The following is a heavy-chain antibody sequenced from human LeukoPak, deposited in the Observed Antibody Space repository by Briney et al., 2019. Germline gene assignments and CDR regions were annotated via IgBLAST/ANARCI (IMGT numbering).Heavy chain of an antibody. V-gene: IGHV4-4*02. CDR2: IYHSGST. J-gene: IGHJ4*02. D-gene: IGHD1-26*01. Sequence: PSETLSLTCAVSGGSISSSNWWSWVRQPPGKGLEWIGEIYHSGSTNYNPSLKSRVTISVDKSKNQFSLKLSSVTAADTAVYYCAISSLYSGSYYYFDYWGQGTLVTVSS. CDR1: GGSISSSNW. CDR3: AISSLYSGSYYYFDY.